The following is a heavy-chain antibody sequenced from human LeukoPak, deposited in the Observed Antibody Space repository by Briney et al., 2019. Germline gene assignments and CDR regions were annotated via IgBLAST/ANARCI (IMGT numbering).Heavy chain of an antibody. J-gene: IGHJ4*02. CDR1: VSGDSTVSGGSMTTYY. D-gene: IGHD5-24*01. Sequence: PSETLSLTCTVSGDSTVSGGSMTTYYWTWLRQPPGKALEWIGFVYYSGVTKYNPSLESRVTISLDASKNQFSLKLSSVTAADTAMYYCARRVATKPKYFFDSWGQGTLVTVPS. CDR2: VYYSGVT. CDR3: ARRVATKPKYFFDS. V-gene: IGHV4-59*08.